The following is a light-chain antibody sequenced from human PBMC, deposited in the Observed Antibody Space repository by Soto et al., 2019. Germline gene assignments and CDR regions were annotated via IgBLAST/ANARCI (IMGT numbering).Light chain of an antibody. Sequence: QSALTQPASVSGSPGQSITISCTGTSSDVGGYNYVSWYQQHPGKAPKLMIYDVSNRPSGVSNRFSGSKSGNTASLTISGRQAADEADYYCSSYTSSSTVVFGGGTKLTVL. CDR2: DVS. CDR1: SSDVGGYNY. CDR3: SSYTSSSTVV. J-gene: IGLJ2*01. V-gene: IGLV2-14*01.